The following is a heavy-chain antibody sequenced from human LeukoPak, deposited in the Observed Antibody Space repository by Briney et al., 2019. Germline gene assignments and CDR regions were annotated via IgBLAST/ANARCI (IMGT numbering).Heavy chain of an antibody. J-gene: IGHJ4*01. V-gene: IGHV3-23*01. D-gene: IGHD5-12*01. CDR2: ISGSGGST. CDR3: ARLEVAYFDY. CDR1: GFTFSSYS. Sequence: GGSLRLSCAASGFTFSSYSMNWVRQAPGKGLEWVSAISGSGGSTYYADSVKGRFTISRDNSKNTLYLQMNSLRAEDTAVYYCARLEVAYFDYWGQGTLVTVSS.